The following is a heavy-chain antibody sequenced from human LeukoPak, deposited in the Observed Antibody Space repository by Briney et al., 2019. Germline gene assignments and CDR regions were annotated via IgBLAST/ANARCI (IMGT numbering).Heavy chain of an antibody. CDR3: ARAEGYSSGWYTGAFDI. D-gene: IGHD6-19*01. Sequence: GGSLRLSCTVSGFTVSSNSMSWVRQAPGKGLEWVSFIYSDNTHYSDSVKGRFTISRDNSKNTLYLQMNSLRAEDTAVYYCARAEGYSSGWYTGAFDIWGQGTMVTVSS. V-gene: IGHV3-53*01. CDR2: IYSDNT. J-gene: IGHJ3*02. CDR1: GFTVSSNS.